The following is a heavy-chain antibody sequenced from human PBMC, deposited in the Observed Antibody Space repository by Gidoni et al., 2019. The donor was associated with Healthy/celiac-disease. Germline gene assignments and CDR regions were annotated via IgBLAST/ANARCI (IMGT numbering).Heavy chain of an antibody. CDR3: ARDALGAFDI. V-gene: IGHV4-59*01. D-gene: IGHD3-16*01. CDR1: GGSISSYY. J-gene: IGHJ3*02. CDR2: IYYSGST. Sequence: QVQLQESGPGLVKPSETLSLTCTVSGGSISSYYWSWIRQPPGKGLEWIGYIYYSGSTNYNPSFKSRVTISVDTSKNQFSLKLSSVTAADTAVYYCARDALGAFDIWGQGTMVTVSS.